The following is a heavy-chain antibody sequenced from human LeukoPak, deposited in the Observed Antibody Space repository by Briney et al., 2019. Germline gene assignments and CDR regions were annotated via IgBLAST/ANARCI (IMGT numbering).Heavy chain of an antibody. CDR1: VFIPASYS. CDR2: ISYDGSNK. Sequence: GRCLRLSRVPSVFIPASYSTRWVCPAPGKGLEWVAVISYDGSNKYYADSVKGRFTISRDNSKNTLYLQMNSLRAEDTAVYYCAKESRTKGDLHYYYFDYWGQGTLVTVSS. J-gene: IGHJ4*02. D-gene: IGHD2/OR15-2a*01. CDR3: AKESRTKGDLHYYYFDY. V-gene: IGHV3-30*18.